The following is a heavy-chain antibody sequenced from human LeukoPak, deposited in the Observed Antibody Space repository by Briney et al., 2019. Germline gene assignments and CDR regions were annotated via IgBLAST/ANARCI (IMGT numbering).Heavy chain of an antibody. CDR1: GGSISSYY. D-gene: IGHD6-13*01. CDR2: IYYSGST. J-gene: IGHJ4*02. V-gene: IGHV4-59*01. Sequence: SETLSLTCTVSGGSISSYYWSWIRQPPGKGLEWIGYIYYSGSTNYNPSLKSRVTISVDTSKNQLSLKLRSVAAADTAVYYCARAGVAAAGPDYWGQGTLVTVSS. CDR3: ARAGVAAAGPDY.